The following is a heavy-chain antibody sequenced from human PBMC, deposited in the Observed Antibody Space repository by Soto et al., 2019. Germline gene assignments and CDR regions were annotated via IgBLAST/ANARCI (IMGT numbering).Heavy chain of an antibody. V-gene: IGHV4-59*08. Sequence: QVQLQESGPGLVKPSETLSLTCTVSGGSISGYFWSWIRQPPGKGLEWIGIIHYSGSTDYNPSLTSLVSIAVDTSKNQFSLKLSSVSAADPDGYYCARKGASGSYANWGQGTLVTVSS. J-gene: IGHJ4*02. CDR1: GGSISGYF. CDR3: ARKGASGSYAN. CDR2: IHYSGST. D-gene: IGHD1-26*01.